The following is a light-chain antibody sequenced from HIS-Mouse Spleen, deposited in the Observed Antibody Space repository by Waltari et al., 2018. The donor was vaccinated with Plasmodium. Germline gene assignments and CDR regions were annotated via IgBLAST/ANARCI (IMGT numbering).Light chain of an antibody. V-gene: IGKV3-20*01. CDR3: QQYGSSPYT. J-gene: IGKJ2*01. Sequence: CRASQSVSSSYVAWYQQKPGQAPRLLIYGASSRATGIPDRFSGSGSGTDFTLTISRLEPEDFAVYYCQQYGSSPYTFGQGTKLEIK. CDR2: GAS. CDR1: QSVSSSY.